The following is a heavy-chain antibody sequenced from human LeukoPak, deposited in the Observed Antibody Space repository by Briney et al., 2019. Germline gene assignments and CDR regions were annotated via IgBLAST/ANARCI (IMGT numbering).Heavy chain of an antibody. CDR3: TTYCSSTSCYSWPYYFDY. CDR2: IKSKTDGGTT. D-gene: IGHD2-2*02. CDR1: GFTFSNAW. Sequence: PGGSLRLSCAASGFTFSNAWMSWVRQAPGKGLEWVGRIKSKTDGGTTDYAAPVKGRFTISRDDSKNTLYLQMNSLKTEDTAVYYCTTYCSSTSCYSWPYYFDYWGQGTLVTGSS. J-gene: IGHJ4*02. V-gene: IGHV3-15*01.